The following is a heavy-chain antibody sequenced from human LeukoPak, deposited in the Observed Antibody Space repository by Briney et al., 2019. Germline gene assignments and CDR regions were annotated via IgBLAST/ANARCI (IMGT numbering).Heavy chain of an antibody. CDR1: GFTFSNYW. J-gene: IGHJ4*02. CDR3: ASTIATRYFDY. V-gene: IGHV3-7*03. Sequence: GGSLRLSCVASGFTFSNYWMSWVRQAPGKGLEWVANIKEDGSEKYYVDSVKGRSTISRDNAKNSLYLQMNSLRAEDTAVYYCASTIATRYFDYWGQGTLVTVSS. CDR2: IKEDGSEK. D-gene: IGHD6-6*01.